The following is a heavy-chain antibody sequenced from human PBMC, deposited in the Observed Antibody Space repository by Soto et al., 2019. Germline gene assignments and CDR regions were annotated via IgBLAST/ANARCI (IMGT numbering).Heavy chain of an antibody. J-gene: IGHJ4*02. Sequence: SVKVSCKASGFTFTSSSVQWVRQARGQRLEWIGWITVGTGNTNYAQKFQERVTITRDMSTSTAYMELSNLRSEDTAVYYCAAGDSSGYYGGWGQGTQVTVS. V-gene: IGHV1-58*01. CDR2: ITVGTGNT. D-gene: IGHD3-22*01. CDR3: AAGDSSGYYGG. CDR1: GFTFTSSS.